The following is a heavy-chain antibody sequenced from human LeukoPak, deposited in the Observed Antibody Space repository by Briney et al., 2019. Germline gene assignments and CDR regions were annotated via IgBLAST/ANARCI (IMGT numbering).Heavy chain of an antibody. D-gene: IGHD3-22*01. CDR1: GGTFSSYA. CDR2: IIPILGIA. Sequence: ASVKVSCKASGGTFSSYAISWVRQAPGQGLEWMGRIIPILGIANYAQKFQGRVTITADKSTSTAYMELSSLRSEDTAVYYCARCYDSSGYCGIDYWGQGTLVTVSS. V-gene: IGHV1-69*04. J-gene: IGHJ4*02. CDR3: ARCYDSSGYCGIDY.